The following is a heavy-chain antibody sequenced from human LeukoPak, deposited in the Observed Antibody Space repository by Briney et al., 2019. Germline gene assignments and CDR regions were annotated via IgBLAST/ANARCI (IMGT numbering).Heavy chain of an antibody. CDR3: ARGLGQWLVLSLRPGSGMDV. CDR2: ISAYNGNT. CDR1: GYTFTSYG. J-gene: IGHJ6*02. Sequence: GASVKISCKASGYTFTSYGISWVRQAPGQGLEWMGWISAYNGNTNYAQKLQGRVTMTTDTSTSTAYMELRSLRSEDTAVYYCARGLGQWLVLSLRPGSGMDVWGQGTTVTVSS. D-gene: IGHD6-19*01. V-gene: IGHV1-18*01.